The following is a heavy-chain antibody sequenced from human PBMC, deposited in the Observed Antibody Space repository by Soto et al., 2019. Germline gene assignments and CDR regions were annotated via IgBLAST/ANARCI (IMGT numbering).Heavy chain of an antibody. CDR2: ISYDGSNK. CDR1: GFTFSSYG. J-gene: IGHJ4*02. V-gene: IGHV3-30*18. D-gene: IGHD2-15*01. Sequence: PGGSLRLSCAASGFTFSSYGMHWVRQAPGKGLEWVAVISYDGSNKYYADSVKGRFTISGDNSKNTLYLQMNSLRAEDTAVYYCAKMEDVVVVVAATDYWGQGTLVTVS. CDR3: AKMEDVVVVVAATDY.